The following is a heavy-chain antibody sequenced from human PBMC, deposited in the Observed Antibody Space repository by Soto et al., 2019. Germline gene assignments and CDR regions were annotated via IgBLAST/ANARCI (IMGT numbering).Heavy chain of an antibody. Sequence: SETLSLTCTVSGGSIYTGGFYWSWIRQLPGKGLEWLGYIYYTGSTQYTPSLKSRLSISTDTSDNQFSLRLNSVTAADTAVYYCATSLVTSRARVDSWGQGTLVTVSS. CDR1: GGSIYTGGFY. J-gene: IGHJ4*02. V-gene: IGHV4-31*03. CDR2: IYYTGST. CDR3: ATSLVTSRARVDS. D-gene: IGHD1-26*01.